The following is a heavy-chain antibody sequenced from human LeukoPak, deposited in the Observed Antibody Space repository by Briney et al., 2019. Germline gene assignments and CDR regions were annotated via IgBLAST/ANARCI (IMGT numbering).Heavy chain of an antibody. Sequence: GASVKVSCKASGYNFITYDINCVRQATGQGLEWLGYTNPNSGETVYAQKFQGRVTLTTDTSISTAFMELSSLTSGVTGIYYCTRVPRTAVAIWGQGTMVTVSS. J-gene: IGHJ3*02. CDR1: GYNFITYD. D-gene: IGHD6-19*01. CDR3: TRVPRTAVAI. V-gene: IGHV1-8*01. CDR2: TNPNSGET.